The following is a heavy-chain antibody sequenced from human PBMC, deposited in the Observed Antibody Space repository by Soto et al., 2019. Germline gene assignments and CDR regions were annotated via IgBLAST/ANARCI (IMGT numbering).Heavy chain of an antibody. CDR2: IYYTGST. D-gene: IGHD4-17*01. Sequence: QVQLQESGPGVVKPSQTLSLTCTVSGGSFSSGDYYWSWVRQPPGKGLEWIGYIYYTGSTFNNPSLKSRVSISIDTSKTQFSLKLSSVTAADPAVYYCARIHFGDEPSYYYYGMDVWGQGTTVTVSS. CDR1: GGSFSSGDYY. J-gene: IGHJ6*02. CDR3: ARIHFGDEPSYYYYGMDV. V-gene: IGHV4-30-4*01.